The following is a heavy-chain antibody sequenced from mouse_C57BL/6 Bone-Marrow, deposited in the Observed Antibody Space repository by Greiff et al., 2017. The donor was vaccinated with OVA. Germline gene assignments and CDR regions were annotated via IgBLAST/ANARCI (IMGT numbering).Heavy chain of an antibody. CDR1: GYTFTSYW. CDR3: ARNYGSSFYFDY. CDR2: IDPSDSET. Sequence: QVQLQQPGAELVRPGSSVKLSCKASGYTFTSYWMHWVKQRPIQGLEWIGNIDPSDSETHYNQKFKDKATLTVDKSSSTAYMQLSSLTSEDSAVYYCARNYGSSFYFDYWGQGTTRTVSS. D-gene: IGHD1-1*01. J-gene: IGHJ2*01. V-gene: IGHV1-52*01.